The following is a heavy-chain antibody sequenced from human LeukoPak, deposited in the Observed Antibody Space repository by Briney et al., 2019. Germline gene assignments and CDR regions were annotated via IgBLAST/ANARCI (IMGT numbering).Heavy chain of an antibody. V-gene: IGHV1-18*01. CDR2: ISAYNGNT. J-gene: IGHJ3*02. Sequence: EASVKVSCKASGYTFTSYGISWVRQAPGQGLEWMGWISAYNGNTNYAQKLQGRVTMTTDTSTSTAYMELRSLRSDDTAVYYCATGYSGYAFDAFDIWGQGTMVTVSS. CDR1: GYTFTSYG. CDR3: ATGYSGYAFDAFDI. D-gene: IGHD5-12*01.